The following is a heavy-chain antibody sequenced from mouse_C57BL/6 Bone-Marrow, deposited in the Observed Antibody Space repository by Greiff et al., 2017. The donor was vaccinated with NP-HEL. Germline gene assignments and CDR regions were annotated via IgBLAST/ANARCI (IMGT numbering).Heavy chain of an antibody. D-gene: IGHD3-2*02. CDR2: IYPGSGST. CDR3: ARSTAQATAY. J-gene: IGHJ2*01. CDR1: GYTFTSYW. Sequence: VQLQQSGAELVKPGASVKMSCKASGYTFTSYWITWVKQRPGQGLEWIGDIYPGSGSTKYNEKFKSKATLTVDTSSSTAYMQLSSLTSEDSAVYYCARSTAQATAYWGQGTTLTVSS. V-gene: IGHV1-55*01.